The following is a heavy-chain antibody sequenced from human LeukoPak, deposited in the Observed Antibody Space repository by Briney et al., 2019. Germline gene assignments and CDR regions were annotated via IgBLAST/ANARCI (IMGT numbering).Heavy chain of an antibody. J-gene: IGHJ5*02. CDR1: GASISNDY. D-gene: IGHD3-10*01. Sequence: SETLSLTRIVSGASISNDYWGWIRQPPGKGLEWIGYLQKSGITNYIPSLESRLTISVDTSKNQFSLNLGSVTAADTAVYYCARGGAGTYYKRDGWFDPWGQGTVVTVSS. V-gene: IGHV4-59*01. CDR2: LQKSGIT. CDR3: ARGGAGTYYKRDGWFDP.